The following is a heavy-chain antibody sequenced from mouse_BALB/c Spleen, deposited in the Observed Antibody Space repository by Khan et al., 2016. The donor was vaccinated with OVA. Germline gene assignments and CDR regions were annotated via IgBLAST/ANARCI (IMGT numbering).Heavy chain of an antibody. V-gene: IGHV2-6-1*01. Sequence: QVQLKESGPGLVAPSQSLSITCTISGFSLTNYGVHWVRQPPGKGLEWLVVIWSDGSTTYNSALKSRLTINKDNSKTQVFLEMNSLQTDDTAMYFCARQPYYNYNIMDYWGQGTSVTVSS. CDR2: IWSDGST. CDR3: ARQPYYNYNIMDY. J-gene: IGHJ4*01. CDR1: GFSLTNYG. D-gene: IGHD2-12*01.